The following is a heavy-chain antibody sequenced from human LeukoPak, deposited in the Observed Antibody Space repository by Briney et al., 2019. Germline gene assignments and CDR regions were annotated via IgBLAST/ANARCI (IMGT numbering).Heavy chain of an antibody. CDR3: AKDGIGAPDY. V-gene: IGHV3-30*18. CDR2: ISYDGSNK. Sequence: GGSLRLSCAASGFTFSSYGMHWVRRAPGKGLEWVAVISYDGSNKYYADSVKGRFTISRDNSKSTLYLQMNSLRAEDTAVYYCAKDGIGAPDYWGQGTLVTVSS. J-gene: IGHJ4*02. CDR1: GFTFSSYG. D-gene: IGHD3-10*01.